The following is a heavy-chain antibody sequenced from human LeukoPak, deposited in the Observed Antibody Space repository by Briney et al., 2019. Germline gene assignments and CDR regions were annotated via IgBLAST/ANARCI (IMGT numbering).Heavy chain of an antibody. J-gene: IGHJ4*02. Sequence: SETLSLTCAVYGGSFSGYYWSWIRQPPGKGLEWIGEINHSGSTNYNPPLKSRVTISVDTSKNQFSLKLSSVTAADTAVYYCAREGPYYYGSGSYVLDYWGQGTLVTVSS. D-gene: IGHD3-10*01. V-gene: IGHV4-34*01. CDR3: AREGPYYYGSGSYVLDY. CDR2: INHSGST. CDR1: GGSFSGYY.